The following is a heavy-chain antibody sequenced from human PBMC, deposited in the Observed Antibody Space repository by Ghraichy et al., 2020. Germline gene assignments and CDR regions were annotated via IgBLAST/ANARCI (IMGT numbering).Heavy chain of an antibody. J-gene: IGHJ6*03. CDR2: IYYSGST. CDR1: GGSISSSSYY. V-gene: IGHV4-39*01. CDR3: ARHFGEYSYYYYYYMDV. D-gene: IGHD3-3*01. Sequence: SETLSLTCTVSGGSISSSSYYWGWIRQPPGKGLEWIGSIYYSGSTYYNPSLKSRVTISVDTSKNQFSLKLSSVTAADTPVYYCARHFGEYSYYYYYYMDVWGKGTTVTVSS.